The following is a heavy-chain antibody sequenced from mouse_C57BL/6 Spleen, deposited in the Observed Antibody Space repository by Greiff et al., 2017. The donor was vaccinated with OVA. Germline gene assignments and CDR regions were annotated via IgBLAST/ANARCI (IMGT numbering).Heavy chain of an antibody. J-gene: IGHJ2*01. CDR2: IHPNSGST. D-gene: IGHD1-1*01. CDR3: ARGADYGSSDGGGVLDY. V-gene: IGHV1-64*01. CDR1: GYTFTSYW. Sequence: QVQLQQPGAELVKPGASVKLSCKASGYTFTSYWMHWVKQRPGQGLEWIGMIHPNSGSTNYNEKFKSKATLTVDKSSSTAYMQLSSLTSEDSAVDYCARGADYGSSDGGGVLDYWGQGTTLTVSS.